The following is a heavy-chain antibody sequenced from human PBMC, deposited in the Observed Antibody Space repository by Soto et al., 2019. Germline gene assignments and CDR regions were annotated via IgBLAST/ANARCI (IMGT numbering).Heavy chain of an antibody. CDR3: KKKALQGAVAGPNWFDP. J-gene: IGHJ5*02. D-gene: IGHD6-19*01. Sequence: GGSLRLSCAASGFTFSNYAMNWVRRAPGKGLEWVSAISGSGGSTYYADSVKGRFTISRDNSKNTLYVQMNSLRAEDTAVYYCKKKALQGAVAGPNWFDPWGQGTLVTVSS. CDR1: GFTFSNYA. CDR2: ISGSGGST. V-gene: IGHV3-23*01.